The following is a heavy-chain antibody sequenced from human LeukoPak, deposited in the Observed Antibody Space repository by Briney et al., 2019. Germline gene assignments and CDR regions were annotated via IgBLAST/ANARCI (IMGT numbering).Heavy chain of an antibody. CDR3: VKDRGTLRWDYQLPSFDD. CDR1: GFSFSTYA. CDR2: ISNDGSNN. V-gene: IGHV3-30*04. Sequence: PGGSLRLSCGASGFSFSTYAIHWVRQAPGKGLEWVAFISNDGSNNDYADSVKGRFTISRDNSNNTVYLQMKSLRGEDTAVYYCVKDRGTLRWDYQLPSFDDWGQGTLVIVSS. D-gene: IGHD2-2*01. J-gene: IGHJ4*02.